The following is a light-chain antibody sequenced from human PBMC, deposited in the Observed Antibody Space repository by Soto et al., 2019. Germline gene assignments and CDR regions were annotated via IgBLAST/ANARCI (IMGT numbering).Light chain of an antibody. V-gene: IGKV3-15*01. J-gene: IGKJ1*01. CDR1: QSVSSN. CDR3: QQYNNWPRT. CDR2: GAS. Sequence: DIVMTQSPATLSVSPGERANLSCRASQSVSSNLAWYQQKPGQAPRLLIYGASTRATGIPARFSGSGSGTEFTLTISSLQSEDFAVYYCQQYNNWPRTFGQGTKV.